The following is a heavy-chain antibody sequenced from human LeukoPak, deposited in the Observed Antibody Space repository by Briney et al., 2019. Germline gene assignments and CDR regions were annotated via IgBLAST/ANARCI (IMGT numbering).Heavy chain of an antibody. D-gene: IGHD1-14*01. J-gene: IGHJ4*02. CDR1: GGTFSSYA. CDR3: ATEPRPLKKTFDY. CDR2: IIPILGIA. Sequence: GASVKVSCKASGGTFSSYAISWVRQAPGQGLEWMGRIIPILGIANYAQKFQGRVTITADKSTSTAYMELSSLRSEDTAVYYCATEPRPLKKTFDYWGQGTLVTVSS. V-gene: IGHV1-69*04.